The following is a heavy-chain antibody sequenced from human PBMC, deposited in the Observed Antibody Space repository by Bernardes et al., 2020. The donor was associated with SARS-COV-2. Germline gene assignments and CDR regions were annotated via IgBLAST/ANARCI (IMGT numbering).Heavy chain of an antibody. Sequence: ASVKVSCKASGYTFTSYDINWVRQATGQGLEWMGWMNPNSGNTGYAQKFQGRVTTTRNTSISTAYMELSSLRSEDTAVYYCARRPWFGELLQINYYGMDVWGQGTTVTVSS. J-gene: IGHJ6*02. V-gene: IGHV1-8*01. D-gene: IGHD3-10*01. CDR1: GYTFTSYD. CDR2: MNPNSGNT. CDR3: ARRPWFGELLQINYYGMDV.